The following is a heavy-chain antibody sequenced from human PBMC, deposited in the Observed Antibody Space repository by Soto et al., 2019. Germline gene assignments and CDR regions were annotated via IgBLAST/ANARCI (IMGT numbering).Heavy chain of an antibody. V-gene: IGHV4-34*01. CDR3: ARMTTVTMGSYYYYYYGMDV. Sequence: PSETLSLTCAVYGGSFSGYYWSWIRRPPGKGLEWIGEINHSGSTNYNPSLKSRVTISVDTSKNQFSLKLSSVTAADTAVYYCARMTTVTMGSYYYYYYGMDVWGQGTTVTVSS. D-gene: IGHD4-17*01. CDR2: INHSGST. J-gene: IGHJ6*02. CDR1: GGSFSGYY.